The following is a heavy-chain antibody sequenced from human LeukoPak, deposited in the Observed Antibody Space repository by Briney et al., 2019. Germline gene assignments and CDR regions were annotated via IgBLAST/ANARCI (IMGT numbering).Heavy chain of an antibody. CDR1: GFTFDDYA. CDR2: ISWNSGSI. V-gene: IGHV3-9*01. CDR3: ARDDETDYGGNSRDYYYGMDV. Sequence: GGSLRLSCAASGFTFDDYAMHWVRQAPGKGLEWVSGISWNSGSIGYADSVKGRFTISRDNAKNSLYLQMNSLRAEDTALYYCARDDETDYGGNSRDYYYGMDVWGQGTTVTVSS. D-gene: IGHD4-23*01. J-gene: IGHJ6*02.